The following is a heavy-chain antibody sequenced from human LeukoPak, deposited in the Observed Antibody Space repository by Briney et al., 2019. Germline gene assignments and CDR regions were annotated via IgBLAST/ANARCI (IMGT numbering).Heavy chain of an antibody. CDR1: GGTFSSYA. CDR2: IIPIFGTA. J-gene: IGHJ4*02. Sequence: VASVKVSCKASGGTFSSYAISWVRQAPGQGLEWMGGIIPIFGTANYAQKFQGRVTITADESTSTVYMELSSLRSEDTAVYYCAREQFAYYYGSGSYSFDYWGQGTLVTVSS. V-gene: IGHV1-69*13. D-gene: IGHD3-10*01. CDR3: AREQFAYYYGSGSYSFDY.